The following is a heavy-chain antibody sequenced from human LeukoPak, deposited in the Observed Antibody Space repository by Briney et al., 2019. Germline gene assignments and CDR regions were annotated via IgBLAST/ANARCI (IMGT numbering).Heavy chain of an antibody. V-gene: IGHV3-7*01. J-gene: IGHJ3*02. CDR3: AKEGTFDI. CDR2: IKKDGSEK. Sequence: GGSLRLSCATSGFSFSSFWMSWVRQAPGKGLEWVANIKKDGSEKYYVDSVKGRFTISRDNSKNTLYLQMNSLRAEDTAVYYCAKEGTFDIWGQGTMVTVSS. CDR1: GFSFSSFW. D-gene: IGHD3-10*01.